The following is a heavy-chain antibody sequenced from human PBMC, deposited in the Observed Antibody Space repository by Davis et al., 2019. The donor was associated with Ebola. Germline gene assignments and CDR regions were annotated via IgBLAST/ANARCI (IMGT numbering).Heavy chain of an antibody. J-gene: IGHJ3*02. CDR1: GGSFSGYY. CDR3: ARGWLQDAFDI. V-gene: IGHV4-59*01. CDR2: IYYSGST. Sequence: SETLSLTCAVYGGSFSGYYWSWIRQPPGKGLEWIGYIYYSGSTNYNPSLKSRVTISVDTSKNQFSLKLSSVTAADTAVYYCARGWLQDAFDIWGQGTMVTVSS. D-gene: IGHD5-24*01.